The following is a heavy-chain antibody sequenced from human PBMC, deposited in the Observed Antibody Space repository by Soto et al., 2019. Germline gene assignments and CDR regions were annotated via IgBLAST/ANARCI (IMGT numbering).Heavy chain of an antibody. J-gene: IGHJ4*02. CDR1: GGSISSSSYY. Sequence: SETLSLTCTVSGGSISSSSYYWGWIRQPPGKGLEWIGSIYYSGSTYYNPSLKSRVTISVDTSKNQFSLKLSSVTAADTAVYYCARQDPIDYWGQGTLVTVSS. CDR3: ARQDPIDY. V-gene: IGHV4-39*01. CDR2: IYYSGST.